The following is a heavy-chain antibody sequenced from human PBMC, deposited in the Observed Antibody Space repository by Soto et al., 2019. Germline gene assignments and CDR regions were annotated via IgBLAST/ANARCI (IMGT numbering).Heavy chain of an antibody. Sequence: GGSLRLSCAASGFTFSSYSMNWVRQAPGKGLVWVSRINSDGSITTYADSVKGRFTISRDNAKNTTFLQMNSLGNEDTAVYYCVRDRHGGPGAYYGNYLAPWGQGTLVTVSS. D-gene: IGHD3-3*01. J-gene: IGHJ5*02. CDR1: GFTFSSYS. CDR3: VRDRHGGPGAYYGNYLAP. V-gene: IGHV3-74*01. CDR2: INSDGSIT.